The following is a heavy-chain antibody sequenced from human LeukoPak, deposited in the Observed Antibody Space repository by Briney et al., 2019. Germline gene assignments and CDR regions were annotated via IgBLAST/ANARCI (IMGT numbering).Heavy chain of an antibody. J-gene: IGHJ4*02. CDR2: ISRTSESI. D-gene: IGHD3-22*01. Sequence: GGSLRLSCAASGFTFTTYWMSWVRQAPGKGLEWVSIISRTSESIFYADSVKGRLTISRDNSKNTVYLQMNSLRAEDTAVYYCAKASAMIVVVSKYFDYWGQGTLVTVSS. V-gene: IGHV3-23*01. CDR1: GFTFTTYW. CDR3: AKASAMIVVVSKYFDY.